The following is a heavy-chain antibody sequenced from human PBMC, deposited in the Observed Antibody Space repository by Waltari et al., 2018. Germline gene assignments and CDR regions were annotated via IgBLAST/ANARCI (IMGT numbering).Heavy chain of an antibody. V-gene: IGHV3-30*02. CDR2: IRYDGSNK. CDR1: GFTFSSYG. J-gene: IGHJ4*02. Sequence: QVQLVESGGGVVQPGGSLRLSCAASGFTFSSYGMHWVRQAPGKGLEWVAFIRYDGSNKYYADSVKCRFTISRDNSKNTLYLQMNSLRAEDTAVYYCAKPVSVDTAMVWYDYWGQGTLVTVSS. CDR3: AKPVSVDTAMVWYDY. D-gene: IGHD5-18*01.